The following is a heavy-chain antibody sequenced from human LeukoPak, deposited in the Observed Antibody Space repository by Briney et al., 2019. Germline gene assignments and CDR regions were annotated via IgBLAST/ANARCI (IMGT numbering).Heavy chain of an antibody. CDR3: ARVVASSCHFSWFDP. D-gene: IGHD5-12*01. CDR1: GFTFSSYG. J-gene: IGHJ5*02. CDR2: IATDGSFA. Sequence: GTSLRLSCAASGFTFSSYGMHWVRQAPGKGLEWLAGIATDGSFAYYADSVKGRFTLSRDNSKNTLYLQMDSLRTEDTAVYYCARVVASSCHFSWFDPWTQGAWVIV. V-gene: IGHV3-30*03.